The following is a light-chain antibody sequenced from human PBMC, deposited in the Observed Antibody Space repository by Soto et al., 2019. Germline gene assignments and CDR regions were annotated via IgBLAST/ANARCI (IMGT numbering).Light chain of an antibody. CDR3: QQYNNWPWT. J-gene: IGKJ1*01. CDR1: QSVSSN. CDR2: GAS. Sequence: EIVMTQCPATLSVSPGERATLSCRASQSVSSNLAWYQQKPGQAPRLLIYGASTRATGIPARFSGSGSGTEFTLTISSLQSEDFAVYYCQQYNNWPWTFGQGTKVEIQ. V-gene: IGKV3-15*01.